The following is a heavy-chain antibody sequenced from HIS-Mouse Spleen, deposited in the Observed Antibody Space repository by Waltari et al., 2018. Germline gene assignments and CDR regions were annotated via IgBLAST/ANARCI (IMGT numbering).Heavy chain of an antibody. V-gene: IGHV4-39*01. D-gene: IGHD2-2*01. CDR1: GGSISSSSYY. Sequence: QLQLQESGPGLVKPSETLSLTCTVSGGSISSSSYYWGWIRQPPGKGLEWIGSIDYSGSTYYTPSLKSRVTISVDTSKNQFSLKLSSVTAADTAVYYCARHHHNPHRQYQLLFGAFDIWGQGTMVTVSS. CDR3: ARHHHNPHRQYQLLFGAFDI. J-gene: IGHJ3*02. CDR2: IDYSGST.